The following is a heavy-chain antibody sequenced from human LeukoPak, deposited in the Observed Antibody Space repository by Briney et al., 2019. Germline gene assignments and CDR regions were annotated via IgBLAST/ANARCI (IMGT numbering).Heavy chain of an antibody. J-gene: IGHJ5*02. CDR2: IYYSGST. Sequence: SETLSLTCTVSGGSISSSSYYWGWIRQPPGKGLEWIGSIYYSGSTYYNPSLKSRVTISVDTSKNQFSLKLSSVTAADTAVYYCASRSVQRENWFDPWGQGTLVTVSS. CDR3: ASRSVQRENWFDP. CDR1: GGSISSSSYY. D-gene: IGHD1-1*01. V-gene: IGHV4-39*07.